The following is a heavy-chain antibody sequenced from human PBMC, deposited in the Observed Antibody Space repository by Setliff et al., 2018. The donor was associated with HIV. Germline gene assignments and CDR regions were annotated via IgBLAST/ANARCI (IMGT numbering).Heavy chain of an antibody. V-gene: IGHV4-39*01. CDR1: GGSISTSNYY. Sequence: PSETLSLTCILSGGSISTSNYYWGWIRQPPGKGLEWIGSIYYSGSTYYTPSLKSRVTISVDTSKNQFSLKRSSVTAADTAVYYCARHFGWLPREIDDWGQGTLVTFSS. J-gene: IGHJ4*02. CDR3: ARHFGWLPREIDD. CDR2: IYYSGST. D-gene: IGHD5-12*01.